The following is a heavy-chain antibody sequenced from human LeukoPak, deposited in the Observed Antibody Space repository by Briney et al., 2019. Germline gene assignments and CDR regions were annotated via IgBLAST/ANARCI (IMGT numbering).Heavy chain of an antibody. CDR1: GFTFSSYA. V-gene: IGHV3-30*01. CDR3: AREPSYYDFWSGYRNWFDP. D-gene: IGHD3-3*01. Sequence: GGSLRLSCAASGFTFSSYAMHWVRQAPGKGLEWVAVISYDGSNKYYADSVKGRFTISRDNSKNTLYLQMNSLRAEDTAVYYCAREPSYYDFWSGYRNWFDPWGQGTLVTVSS. J-gene: IGHJ5*02. CDR2: ISYDGSNK.